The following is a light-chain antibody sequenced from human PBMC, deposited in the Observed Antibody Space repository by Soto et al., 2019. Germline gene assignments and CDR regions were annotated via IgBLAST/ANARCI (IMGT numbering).Light chain of an antibody. CDR1: QSVSSY. V-gene: IGKV3-11*01. CDR2: DAS. CDR3: QQRSNCPLT. Sequence: EIVLTQSPATLSLSPGERATLSCRASQSVSSYLAWYQRKPGQAPRLLIYDASNRATGIPARFSGSGSGTDFTLTISSLEPEDFAVYYCQQRSNCPLTFGGGTKVEIK. J-gene: IGKJ4*01.